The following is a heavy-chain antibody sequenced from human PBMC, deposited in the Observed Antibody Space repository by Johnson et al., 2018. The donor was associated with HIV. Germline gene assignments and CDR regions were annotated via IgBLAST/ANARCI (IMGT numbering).Heavy chain of an antibody. CDR1: GFTFSSYA. CDR2: INWNGGST. D-gene: IGHD1-1*01. J-gene: IGHJ3*02. V-gene: IGHV3-20*04. Sequence: VQLVESGGGVVQPGRSLRLSCAASGFTFSSYAMSWVRQAPGKGLEWVSGINWNGGSTGYADSVKGRFTISRDNAKRSLYLQMNSLRVEDTALFFCARDRYPPYDAFDMWGQGTMVTVAS. CDR3: ARDRYPPYDAFDM.